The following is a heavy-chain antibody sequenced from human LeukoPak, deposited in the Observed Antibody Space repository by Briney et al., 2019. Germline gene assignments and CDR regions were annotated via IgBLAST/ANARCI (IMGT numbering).Heavy chain of an antibody. Sequence: GGSLRLSCAASGFTFSSYSMNWVRQAPGKGLEWVSSISSSSSYIYYADSVKGRFTISRDNAKNSLYLQMNSLRAEDTAVYYCAGYNNYWGAFDIWGQGTMVTVSS. V-gene: IGHV3-21*01. D-gene: IGHD5-24*01. CDR1: GFTFSSYS. CDR3: AGYNNYWGAFDI. J-gene: IGHJ3*02. CDR2: ISSSSSYI.